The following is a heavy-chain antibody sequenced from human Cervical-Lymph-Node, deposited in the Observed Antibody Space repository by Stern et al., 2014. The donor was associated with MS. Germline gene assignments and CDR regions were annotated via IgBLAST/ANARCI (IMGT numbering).Heavy chain of an antibody. CDR3: VKDIGSSWNYFDF. J-gene: IGHJ4*02. D-gene: IGHD6-13*01. Sequence: EVQLVESGGGLVQPGRSLRLSCAASGFTFDDYAMYWVRQAPGKGLEWVSGISWNSGSIGYADSVKGRFTISRDNAKNSLYLQMNSLRPEDTALYYCVKDIGSSWNYFDFWGQGTLVTVSS. CDR1: GFTFDDYA. CDR2: ISWNSGSI. V-gene: IGHV3-9*01.